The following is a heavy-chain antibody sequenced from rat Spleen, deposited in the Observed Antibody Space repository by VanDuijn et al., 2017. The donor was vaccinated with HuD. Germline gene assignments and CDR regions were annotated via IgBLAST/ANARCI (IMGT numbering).Heavy chain of an antibody. D-gene: IGHD1-11*01. CDR3: ARAPNYGGMDY. CDR2: ISYDGSST. CDR1: GFTFSDYN. V-gene: IGHV5-7*01. Sequence: EVQLVESGGGLVQPGRSLKLSCAASGFTFSDYNMAWVRQAPKKGLEWVATISYDGSSTYYRDSVKGRFTISRDNAKSTLYLQMDSLRSEDTATYYCARAPNYGGMDYWGQGVMVTVSS. J-gene: IGHJ2*01.